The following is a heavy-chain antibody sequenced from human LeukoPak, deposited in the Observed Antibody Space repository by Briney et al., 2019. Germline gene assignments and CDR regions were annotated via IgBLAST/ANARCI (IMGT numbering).Heavy chain of an antibody. CDR1: GGSISNYY. CDR3: ASNYDSSASVDY. D-gene: IGHD3-22*01. V-gene: IGHV4-59*01. CDR2: NYYSGST. J-gene: IGHJ4*02. Sequence: SETLSLTCTVSGGSISNYYWSWIRQPPGKGLEWIGYNYYSGSTNYNPSLKSRVTISVDTSKNQFSLKLSSVTAADTAVYYCASNYDSSASVDYWGQGTLVTVSS.